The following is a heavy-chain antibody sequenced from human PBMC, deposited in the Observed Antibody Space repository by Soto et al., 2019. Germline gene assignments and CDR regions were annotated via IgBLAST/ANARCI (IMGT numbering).Heavy chain of an antibody. V-gene: IGHV4-61*01. CDR3: ERGYECSGGSCSFDS. CDR1: GGSVRGGSYY. J-gene: IGHJ4*02. D-gene: IGHD2-15*01. Sequence: SETLSLTCTVSGGSVRGGSYYWSWIRQPPGKGLEWIGYIYYTGSTNYNPSLKSRVSMSVDTSKNQFSLKLSSVTAADAAVYHCERGYECSGGSCSFDSWGQGTLVTVYS. CDR2: IYYTGST.